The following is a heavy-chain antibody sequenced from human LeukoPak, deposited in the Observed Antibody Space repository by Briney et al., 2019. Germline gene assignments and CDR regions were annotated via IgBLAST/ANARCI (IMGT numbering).Heavy chain of an antibody. CDR1: GYTFTSYY. CDR3: ASEHIVVVTALLN. V-gene: IGHV1-46*01. Sequence: ASVKVSCKASGYTFTSYYMHWVRQAPGQGLEWMGIINPSGGSSSYAQKFQGRVTMTRDTSTSTVYMELSSLRSEDTAVYYRASEHIVVVTALLNWGQGTLVTVSS. CDR2: INPSGGSS. J-gene: IGHJ4*02. D-gene: IGHD2-21*02.